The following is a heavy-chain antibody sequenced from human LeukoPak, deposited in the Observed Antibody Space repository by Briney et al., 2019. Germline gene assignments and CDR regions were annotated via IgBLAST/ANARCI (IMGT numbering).Heavy chain of an antibody. J-gene: IGHJ4*02. V-gene: IGHV3-66*01. D-gene: IGHD2-21*02. Sequence: GGSLRLSCAASGFSVSNYYMSWVRQPPGKGLGWVSVMYTGGGRYYGDSVKGRFTISRDNSKNTVFLQMNSLRVEDTALYYCTRGQSYCGADCYSDWGQGTLVTVSS. CDR1: GFSVSNYY. CDR3: TRGQSYCGADCYSD. CDR2: MYTGGGR.